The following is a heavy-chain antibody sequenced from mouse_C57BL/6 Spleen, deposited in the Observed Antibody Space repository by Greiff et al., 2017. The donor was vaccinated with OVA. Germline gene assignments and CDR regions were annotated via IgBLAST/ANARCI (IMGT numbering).Heavy chain of an antibody. V-gene: IGHV1-50*01. CDR2: IDPSDSYT. CDR1: GYTFTSYW. D-gene: IGHD3-2*02. CDR3: ARQLRSLDY. J-gene: IGHJ2*01. Sequence: QVHVKQPGAELVKPGASVKLSCKASGYTFTSYWMQWVKQRPGQGLEWIGEIDPSDSYTNYNQKFKGKATLTVDTSSSTAYMQLSSLTSEDSAVYYCARQLRSLDYWGQGTTLTVSS.